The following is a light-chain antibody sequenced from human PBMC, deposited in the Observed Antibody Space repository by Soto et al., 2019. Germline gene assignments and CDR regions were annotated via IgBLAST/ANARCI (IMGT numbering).Light chain of an antibody. J-gene: IGKJ5*01. V-gene: IGKV4-1*01. CDR1: QSVLYSSNNKNY. CDR3: QQYVSTPIT. Sequence: DIVMTQSPDSLAVSLGERATINCKSSQSVLYSSNNKNYLTWYQQKPGQPPKLLFYWASTRESGVPARFSGSGSGTDFTLTISSLQAEDVAVYYCQQYVSTPITFGQGTRLEIK. CDR2: WAS.